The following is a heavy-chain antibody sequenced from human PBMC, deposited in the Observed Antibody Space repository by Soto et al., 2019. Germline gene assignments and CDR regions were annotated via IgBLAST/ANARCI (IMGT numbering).Heavy chain of an antibody. V-gene: IGHV3-23*01. J-gene: IGHJ4*02. Sequence: GGSLRLSCAASGFTFSNYAMSWVRQAPGKGLEWVSGISDIGGNTYYADSVKGRFTISRGNSKNTLFLQMNSLRAEDTAVYYCAREYSSAWKTSDYWGQGTLVTVSS. CDR2: ISDIGGNT. D-gene: IGHD6-19*01. CDR3: AREYSSAWKTSDY. CDR1: GFTFSNYA.